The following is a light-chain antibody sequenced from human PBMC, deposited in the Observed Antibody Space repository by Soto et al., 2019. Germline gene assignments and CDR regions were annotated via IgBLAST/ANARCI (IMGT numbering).Light chain of an antibody. V-gene: IGLV2-14*01. J-gene: IGLJ1*01. Sequence: QSVLTQPASVSGSHGQSITISCTGTSSDVGGYNYVSWYQQHPVKAPKLMIYDVTNRPSGVSDRFSGSKSGNTASLTISGLQAEDEADYYCSSYTSSSTPYVFGTGTKVTLL. CDR2: DVT. CDR3: SSYTSSSTPYV. CDR1: SSDVGGYNY.